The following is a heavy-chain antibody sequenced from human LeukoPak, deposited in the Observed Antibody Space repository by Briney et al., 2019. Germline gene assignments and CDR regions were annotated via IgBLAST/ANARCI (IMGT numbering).Heavy chain of an antibody. V-gene: IGHV3-53*05. CDR2: IYSGGST. CDR1: GFTVSSNY. J-gene: IGHJ4*02. CDR3: AKPYYGLGPWYFDY. D-gene: IGHD1-26*01. Sequence: GGSLRLSCAASGFTVSSNYMSWVRQAPGKGLEWVSVIYSGGSTYYADSVKGRFTISRDNSKNTLYLQMNSLRAEGTAVYYCAKPYYGLGPWYFDYWGQGTLVTVSS.